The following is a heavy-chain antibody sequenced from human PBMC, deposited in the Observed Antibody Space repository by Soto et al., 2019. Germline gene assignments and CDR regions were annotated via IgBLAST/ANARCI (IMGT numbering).Heavy chain of an antibody. V-gene: IGHV4-34*01. CDR3: ARGRCSGGSCYFDY. Sequence: TSETLSFTCAVYGGSFSGYYWSWIRQPPGKGLEWIGEINHSGSTNYNPSLKSRVTISVDTSKNQFSLKLSSVTAADTAVYYCARGRCSGGSCYFDYWGQGTLVTVSS. D-gene: IGHD2-15*01. J-gene: IGHJ4*02. CDR1: GGSFSGYY. CDR2: INHSGST.